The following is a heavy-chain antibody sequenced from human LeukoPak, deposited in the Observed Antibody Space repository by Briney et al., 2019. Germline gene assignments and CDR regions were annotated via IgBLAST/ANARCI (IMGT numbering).Heavy chain of an antibody. D-gene: IGHD6-19*01. V-gene: IGHV3-7*01. Sequence: GGSLTLSCAASGLNFSSYWMSWVRQAPGQGLARVANIKQDGSEKYYVDSVKGRFTISRDNAKNSLYLQMNSLRAEDTAVYYCAREEEDSGWADYWGQGTLVTVSS. CDR2: IKQDGSEK. CDR3: AREEEDSGWADY. J-gene: IGHJ4*02. CDR1: GLNFSSYW.